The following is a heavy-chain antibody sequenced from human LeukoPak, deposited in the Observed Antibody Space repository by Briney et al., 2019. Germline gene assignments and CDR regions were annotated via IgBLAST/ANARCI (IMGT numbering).Heavy chain of an antibody. Sequence: GGSLRLSCAASGFTFSSYGMHWVRQAPGKGLEWVAFTRYDGSNKYYADSVKGRFTISRDNSKSTLYLQMNSLRAEDTAVYYCAKDSDGVDTAMVNWGQGTLVTVSS. D-gene: IGHD5-18*01. CDR1: GFTFSSYG. CDR3: AKDSDGVDTAMVN. CDR2: TRYDGSNK. V-gene: IGHV3-30*02. J-gene: IGHJ4*02.